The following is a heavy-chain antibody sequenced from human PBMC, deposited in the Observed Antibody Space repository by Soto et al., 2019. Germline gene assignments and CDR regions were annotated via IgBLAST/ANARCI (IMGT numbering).Heavy chain of an antibody. Sequence: PGGSLRLSCAASGFTFSSYAMSWVRQAPGKGLEWVSAISGSGGSTYYADSVKGRFTISRDNSKNTLYLQMNSLRAEDTAVYYCAKDGSGSFYFYYYGMDVWGKGTTVTVSS. CDR2: ISGSGGST. D-gene: IGHD3-22*01. J-gene: IGHJ6*04. CDR3: AKDGSGSFYFYYYGMDV. CDR1: GFTFSSYA. V-gene: IGHV3-23*01.